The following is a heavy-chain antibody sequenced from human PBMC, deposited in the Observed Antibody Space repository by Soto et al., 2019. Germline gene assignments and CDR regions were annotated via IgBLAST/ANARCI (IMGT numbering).Heavy chain of an antibody. V-gene: IGHV2-5*02. CDR2: IYWDDDK. Sequence: QITLKESGPTLVKPTQTLTLTCTFSGFSLTTRGVGVGWIRQPPGKALECLALIYWDDDKRYSPSLQSRLSRTKDTSKNQVVLTMTNVDPVDTATYYCAHIPNYYQYYWFDPWGQGTLVSVSS. CDR3: AHIPNYYQYYWFDP. CDR1: GFSLTTRGVG. J-gene: IGHJ5*02. D-gene: IGHD3-10*01.